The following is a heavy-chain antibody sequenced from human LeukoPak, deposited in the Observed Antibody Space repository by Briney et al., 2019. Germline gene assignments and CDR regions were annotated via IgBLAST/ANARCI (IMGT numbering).Heavy chain of an antibody. V-gene: IGHV4-34*01. CDR1: GGSFSGYY. J-gene: IGHJ4*02. Sequence: SETLSLTCAVYGGSFSGYYWSWIRQPPGKGLEWIGEINHSGSTNYNPSLKSRVTISVDTSKNQFSLKLSSVTAADTAVYYCARALSQQQPGGFDYWGQGTLVTVSS. CDR3: ARALSQQQPGGFDY. D-gene: IGHD6-13*01. CDR2: INHSGST.